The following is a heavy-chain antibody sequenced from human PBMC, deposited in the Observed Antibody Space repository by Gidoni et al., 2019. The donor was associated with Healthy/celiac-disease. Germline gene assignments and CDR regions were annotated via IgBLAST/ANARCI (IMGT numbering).Heavy chain of an antibody. CDR1: GYTFTGYY. CDR3: ARDHLLFFYAAGYYGMDV. Sequence: QVQLVPSGAEVKKPGASVKVSCKASGYTFTGYYMHWVRQAPGQGLEWMGWINPNSGGTNYAQKFQGRVTMTRDTSISTAYMELSRLGSDDTAVYYCARDHLLFFYAAGYYGMDVWGQGTTVTVSS. V-gene: IGHV1-2*02. J-gene: IGHJ6*02. D-gene: IGHD2-2*01. CDR2: INPNSGGT.